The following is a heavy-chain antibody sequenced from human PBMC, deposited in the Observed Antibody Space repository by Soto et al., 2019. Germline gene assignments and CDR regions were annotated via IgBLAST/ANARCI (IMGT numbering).Heavy chain of an antibody. V-gene: IGHV4-59*01. J-gene: IGHJ4*02. CDR3: ARGRNFDY. Sequence: XETLSLTCTVAGCSISSYYWSWIRRPPGKGLEWIGYIYYSGSTNYNPSLKSRVTISVDTSKNQFSLKLSSVTAADTAVYYCARGRNFDYWGQGNLVTVSS. CDR2: IYYSGST. CDR1: GCSISSYY.